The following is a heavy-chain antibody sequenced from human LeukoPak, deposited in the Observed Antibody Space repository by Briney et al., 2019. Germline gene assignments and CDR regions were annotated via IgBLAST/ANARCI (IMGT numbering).Heavy chain of an antibody. CDR3: ARTPVAVTRVDAFDF. CDR2: IYHSGST. J-gene: IGHJ3*01. V-gene: IGHV4-38-2*01. D-gene: IGHD6-19*01. CDR1: GYSISSGYY. Sequence: SETLSLTCAVSGYSISSGYYWGWIRQPPGKGLEWIGSIYHSGSTYYNPSLKSRVTISVDPSKNQFSLKLSSVTAADTAVYYCARTPVAVTRVDAFDFGGQGTRATVSS.